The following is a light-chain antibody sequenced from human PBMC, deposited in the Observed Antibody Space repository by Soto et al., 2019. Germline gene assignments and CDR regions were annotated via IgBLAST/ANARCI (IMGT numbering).Light chain of an antibody. J-gene: IGLJ2*01. Sequence: QSVLTQPRSVSGSPGQSVTISSTGTSSDVGGYNYVSWYQQHPGKAPKLMIYDVSKRPSGVPDRFSGSKSGNTASLTISGLQAEDEADYYCCSYAGSYTVFGGGTKVTVL. CDR1: SSDVGGYNY. CDR2: DVS. V-gene: IGLV2-11*01. CDR3: CSYAGSYTV.